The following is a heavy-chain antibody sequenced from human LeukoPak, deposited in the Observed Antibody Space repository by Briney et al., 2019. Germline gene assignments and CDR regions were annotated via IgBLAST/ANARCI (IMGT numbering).Heavy chain of an antibody. D-gene: IGHD1-26*01. V-gene: IGHV3-74*01. Sequence: GGSLRLSCATSGFTFSNNWMHWVRQAPGKGLVWVSRIKGDGSSTSYADSVKGRFTISRDNAKNTLFLQMNSLRAEDTAVYYCVRDGVGAPPFDYWGQGALVIVSS. CDR2: IKGDGSST. CDR3: VRDGVGAPPFDY. CDR1: GFTFSNNW. J-gene: IGHJ4*02.